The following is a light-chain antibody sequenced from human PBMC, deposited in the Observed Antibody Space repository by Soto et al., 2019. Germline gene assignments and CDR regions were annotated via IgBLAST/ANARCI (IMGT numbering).Light chain of an antibody. CDR2: DAS. V-gene: IGKV1-9*01. J-gene: IGKJ4*01. CDR3: QQYHTYLT. CDR1: QGISSY. Sequence: DIQLTQSPSFLSASVGDRVTITCRASQGISSYLAWYQQRPGRAPKLLIYDASTLETGVPSRFSGSGSGTEFTLTISSLQPDDFATYHCQQYHTYLTFGGGTKVDIK.